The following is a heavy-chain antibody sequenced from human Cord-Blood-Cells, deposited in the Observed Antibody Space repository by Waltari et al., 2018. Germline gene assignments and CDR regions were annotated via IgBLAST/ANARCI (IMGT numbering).Heavy chain of an antibody. J-gene: IGHJ2*01. CDR3: ARVGIAAQNWYFDL. CDR2: IIPIFGTA. V-gene: IGHV1-69*12. Sequence: QVQLVQSGAEVKKPGSSVKVPCKASVGTFSSYAIIWVRQAPGQGLEWMGGIIPIFGTANYAQKFQGRVTITADESTSTAYMELSSLRSEDTAVYYCARVGIAAQNWYFDLWGRGTLVTVSS. D-gene: IGHD6-6*01. CDR1: VGTFSSYA.